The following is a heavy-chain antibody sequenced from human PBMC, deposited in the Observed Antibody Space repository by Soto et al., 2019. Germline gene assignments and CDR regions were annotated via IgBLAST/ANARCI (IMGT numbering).Heavy chain of an antibody. CDR2: FYYSEST. CDR3: ATITIFGVAPNYFDY. CDR1: GASISGSSYY. Sequence: TSETLSLTCTVSGASISGSSYYWGWIRQPPGKGLEWIGSFYYSESTYYNPSLKSRVIISVDTSKNQFSLKLSSVTAADTAVYYCATITIFGVAPNYFDYWGQGTQVTVSS. V-gene: IGHV4-39*01. J-gene: IGHJ4*02. D-gene: IGHD3-3*01.